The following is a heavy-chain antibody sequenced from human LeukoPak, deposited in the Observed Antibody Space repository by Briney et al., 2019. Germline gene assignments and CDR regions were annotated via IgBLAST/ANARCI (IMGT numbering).Heavy chain of an antibody. CDR2: IRRKAYGGTT. CDR3: TRTYYDSSGVFDY. D-gene: IGHD3-22*01. Sequence: PGRSLRLSCTASGFTFGDYAMSWFHQAPGKGLEWVGFIRRKAYGGTTEYAASVKGRFTISRDDSKSIAYLQMNSLKIEDTALYYCTRTYYDSSGVFDYWGQGTLVTVSS. J-gene: IGHJ4*02. CDR1: GFTFGDYA. V-gene: IGHV3-49*03.